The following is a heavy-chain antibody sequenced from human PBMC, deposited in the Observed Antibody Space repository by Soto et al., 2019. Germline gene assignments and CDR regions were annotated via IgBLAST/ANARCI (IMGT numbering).Heavy chain of an antibody. V-gene: IGHV6-1*01. Sequence: TSETLSLTCVISGDSVSSSSVAWNWVRQSPSRGLEWLGRTYYRSRWYSDFAVSVRGRIVINADTSKNQFSLQLNSVTPEDTAAYFCARSEEDSDYYYYGLDVRGQGTTVTVSS. D-gene: IGHD2-15*01. J-gene: IGHJ6*02. CDR1: GDSVSSSSVA. CDR3: ARSEEDSDYYYYGLDV. CDR2: TYYRSRWYS.